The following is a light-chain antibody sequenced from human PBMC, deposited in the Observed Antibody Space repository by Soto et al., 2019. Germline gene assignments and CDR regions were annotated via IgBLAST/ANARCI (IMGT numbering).Light chain of an antibody. CDR2: GAS. Sequence: EIVLTQSPGTLSLSPGESATLSCTASQSVTSIYLAWYQHKPGQAPRLLIYGASSRATDIPDRFSGSGSGTHFTLTINGLEPEDVAVYYCQQYGNSSYTFGQGTKLVVK. V-gene: IGKV3-20*01. CDR3: QQYGNSSYT. CDR1: QSVTSIY. J-gene: IGKJ2*01.